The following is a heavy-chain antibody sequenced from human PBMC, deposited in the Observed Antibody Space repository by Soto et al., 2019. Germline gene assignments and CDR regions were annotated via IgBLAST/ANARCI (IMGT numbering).Heavy chain of an antibody. CDR1: GYSFTSYW. CDR2: IYPGDSDI. D-gene: IGHD2-2*02. J-gene: IGHJ6*02. Sequence: PGESLKISCKGSGYSFTSYWIGWVRQMPGKGLEWMGIIYPGDSDIRYSPSFQGQVTISADKSISTAYLQWSSLKASDTAMYYCARSYCISASCYKGLDVWGQGTTVTVSS. V-gene: IGHV5-51*01. CDR3: ARSYCISASCYKGLDV.